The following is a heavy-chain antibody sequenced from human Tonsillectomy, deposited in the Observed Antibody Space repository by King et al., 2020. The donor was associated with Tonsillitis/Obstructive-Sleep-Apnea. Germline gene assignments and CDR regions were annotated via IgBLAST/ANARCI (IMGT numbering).Heavy chain of an antibody. CDR1: GFTFSSYA. CDR2: ISYDGSNK. Sequence: HVQLVESGGGVVQPGRSLRLSCAASGFTFSSYAMHWVRQAPGKGLEWVAVISYDGSNKYYADSVKGRFTISRDNSKNTLYLQMNSLRAEDTAVYYCARDLGTYYYYGMDVWGQGTTVTVSS. V-gene: IGHV3-30*04. D-gene: IGHD1-1*01. CDR3: ARDLGTYYYYGMDV. J-gene: IGHJ6*02.